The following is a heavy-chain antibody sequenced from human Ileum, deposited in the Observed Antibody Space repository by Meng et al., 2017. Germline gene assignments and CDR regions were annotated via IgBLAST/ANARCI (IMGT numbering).Heavy chain of an antibody. Sequence: QWQWRGSGPGLVKPSGTLSLTCAVSGVSISSAIWWGWVRQPPGKGLEWIGEIFQSGSTNYNPSLKSRVSISVDKSKNHLSLSLSSVTAADTAVYYCAKAAAYNLDIWGQGALVTVSS. CDR2: IFQSGST. D-gene: IGHD1-14*01. CDR3: AKAAAYNLDI. V-gene: IGHV4-4*02. CDR1: GVSISSAIW. J-gene: IGHJ4*02.